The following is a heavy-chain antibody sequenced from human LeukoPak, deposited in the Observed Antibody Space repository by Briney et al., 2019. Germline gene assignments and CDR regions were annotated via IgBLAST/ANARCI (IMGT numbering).Heavy chain of an antibody. CDR2: INDVSADI. D-gene: IGHD2-2*01. Sequence: GGSLRLSCAASEFTFSLYAMNWVRQAPGKGLEWVSYINDVSADIHYADSVKGRSTIPRDNARNTLYLQMNSLRAEDTAVYYCARDTYQPGRIDSWGQGTLVIVSS. J-gene: IGHJ4*02. CDR1: EFTFSLYA. V-gene: IGHV3-21*05. CDR3: ARDTYQPGRIDS.